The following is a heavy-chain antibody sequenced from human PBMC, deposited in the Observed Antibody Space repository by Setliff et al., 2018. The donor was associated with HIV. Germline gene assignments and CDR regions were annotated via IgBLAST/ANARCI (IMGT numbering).Heavy chain of an antibody. J-gene: IGHJ4*02. CDR3: ARLGRAIDDGGSSLRLDF. D-gene: IGHD2-15*01. CDR1: DDSFSNYD. V-gene: IGHV4-4*09. CDR2: ISSSGTT. Sequence: PSETLSLTCDVSDDSFSNYDWTWIRQPPGKALQWIGYISSSGTTNYNPSPRSRVTISIETSNTRFFLWLRSVTAADTATYFCARLGRAIDDGGSSLRLDFWGQGMLVTVSS.